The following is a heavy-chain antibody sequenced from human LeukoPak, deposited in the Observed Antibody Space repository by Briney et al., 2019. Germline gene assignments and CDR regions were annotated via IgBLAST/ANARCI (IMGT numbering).Heavy chain of an antibody. CDR3: TNPNNVSLNGRYFYYCDMDV. CDR2: INSDGSST. D-gene: IGHD3-9*01. J-gene: IGHJ6*02. Sequence: GGSLRLSCAPAGLSLTSKWIRWVRHAPGKGLVWVSRINSDGSSTTYADSVKGRLTISRNNAKNTLTLHMSRLRDEDAVVYYGTNPNNVSLNGRYFYYCDMDVWGQGTTVTVSS. CDR1: GLSLTSKW. V-gene: IGHV3-74*01.